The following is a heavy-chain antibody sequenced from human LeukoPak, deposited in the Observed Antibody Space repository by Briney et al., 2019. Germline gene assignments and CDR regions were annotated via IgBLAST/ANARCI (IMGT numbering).Heavy chain of an antibody. CDR2: INSDGSST. CDR1: GFTFSSYW. J-gene: IGHJ4*02. CDR3: ARKTGAAAATGGYYFDY. Sequence: PGGSLRLSCAASGFTFSSYWMNWVRQAPGKGLVWVSRINSDGSSTSYADSVKGRFTISRDNAKNTLYLQMNSLRAEDTAVYYCARKTGAAAATGGYYFDYWGQGTLVTVSS. D-gene: IGHD6-13*01. V-gene: IGHV3-74*01.